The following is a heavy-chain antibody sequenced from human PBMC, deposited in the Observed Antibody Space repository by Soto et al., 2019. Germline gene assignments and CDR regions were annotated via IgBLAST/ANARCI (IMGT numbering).Heavy chain of an antibody. CDR3: ARDQYVWGKSTRHGAFDI. Sequence: ASVKVSCKASGGTFSSYAISWVRQAPGQGLEWMGGIIPILGTANYAQKFQGRVTITADESTSTAYMELSSLRSEDTAVYYCARDQYVWGKSTRHGAFDIWGQGTMVTVSS. D-gene: IGHD3-16*01. J-gene: IGHJ3*02. V-gene: IGHV1-69*13. CDR2: IIPILGTA. CDR1: GGTFSSYA.